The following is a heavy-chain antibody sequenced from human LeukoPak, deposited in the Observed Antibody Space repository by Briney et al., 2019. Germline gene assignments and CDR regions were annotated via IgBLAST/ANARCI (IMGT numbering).Heavy chain of an antibody. D-gene: IGHD4-17*01. V-gene: IGHV3-30-3*01. CDR1: GFTFSSYA. CDR3: ARGWTTVTLYYFDY. CDR2: ISYDGSNK. Sequence: GGSLRLSCAASGFTFSSYAMHWVRQAPGKGLEWVAVISYDGSNKYYADSVKGRFTISRDNSKNTLYLQMNSLRAEDTAVYYCARGWTTVTLYYFDYWGQGTLVTVSS. J-gene: IGHJ4*02.